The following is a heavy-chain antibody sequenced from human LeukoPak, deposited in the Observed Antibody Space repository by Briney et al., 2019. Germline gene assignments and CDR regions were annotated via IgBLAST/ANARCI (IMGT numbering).Heavy chain of an antibody. V-gene: IGHV1-8*01. CDR1: GHTFTSYD. Sequence: ASVTVSFKASGHTFTSYDINWVRQATGQGLEWMGWMNPNSGNTYYALKFQGRVTMTRNTSISTAYMELSSLRSEDTAVYYCARDMLISSSVSFDPWGQGTLVTVSS. CDR3: ARDMLISSSVSFDP. D-gene: IGHD6-6*01. CDR2: MNPNSGNT. J-gene: IGHJ5*02.